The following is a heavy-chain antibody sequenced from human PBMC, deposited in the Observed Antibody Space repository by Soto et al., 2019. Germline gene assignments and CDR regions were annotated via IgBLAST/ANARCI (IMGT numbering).Heavy chain of an antibody. V-gene: IGHV1-69*02. CDR2: IIPILGIA. Sequence: QVQLVQSGAEVKKPGSSVKVSCKASGGTFSSYTISWVRQAPGQGLEWMGRIIPILGIANYAQKFQGRVTSTADKSTSTAYMELSSLRSEDTAVYYCASAYCSGGSCQDYWGQGTLVTVSS. D-gene: IGHD2-15*01. CDR3: ASAYCSGGSCQDY. CDR1: GGTFSSYT. J-gene: IGHJ4*02.